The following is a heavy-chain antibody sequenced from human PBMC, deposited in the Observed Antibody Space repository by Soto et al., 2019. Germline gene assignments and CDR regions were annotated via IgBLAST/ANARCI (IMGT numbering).Heavy chain of an antibody. J-gene: IGHJ5*02. CDR1: GGSISSGGYY. CDR3: ARESSSSFRWFDP. Sequence: QVQLQESGPGLVKPSQTLSLTCTVSGGSISSGGYYWSWIRQHPGKGLEWIGYIYYSGSTYYNPSLKSRVTLSVDTSKNQFSLKLSSVTAADTAVYYCARESSSSFRWFDPWGQGTLVTVSS. D-gene: IGHD6-6*01. V-gene: IGHV4-31*03. CDR2: IYYSGST.